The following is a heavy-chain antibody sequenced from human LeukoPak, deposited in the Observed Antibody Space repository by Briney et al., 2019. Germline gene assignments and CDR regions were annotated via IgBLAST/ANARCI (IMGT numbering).Heavy chain of an antibody. D-gene: IGHD6-25*01. Sequence: GESLKISCKVSGYSFTSYWIGWVRQMPGKGLEWMGIIYPGDSDTRYSPSFLGQVTISADKSISTAYLQWSSLKASDTAMYYCARGFRKQRHGSYYYYMDVWGKGTTVTISS. CDR2: IYPGDSDT. V-gene: IGHV5-51*01. J-gene: IGHJ6*03. CDR1: GYSFTSYW. CDR3: ARGFRKQRHGSYYYYMDV.